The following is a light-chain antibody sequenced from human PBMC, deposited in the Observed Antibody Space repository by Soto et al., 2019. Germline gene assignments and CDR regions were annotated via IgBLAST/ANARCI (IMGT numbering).Light chain of an antibody. Sequence: AIRMTQSPSSFSASTGDRVTITCRASQGISSYLSWYQQKPGKAPKLLIYAASTWQSGVPSRFSGSESGTDFTLTISCLQSEDFATYYCQQYYSYPFTFGPGTKVDIK. CDR3: QQYYSYPFT. CDR1: QGISSY. V-gene: IGKV1-8*01. J-gene: IGKJ3*01. CDR2: AAS.